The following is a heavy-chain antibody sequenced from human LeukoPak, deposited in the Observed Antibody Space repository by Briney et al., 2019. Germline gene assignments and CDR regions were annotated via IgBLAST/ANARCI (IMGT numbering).Heavy chain of an antibody. J-gene: IGHJ4*02. V-gene: IGHV4-39*01. CDR3: ARLDSSGWLTHFDY. CDR2: IYYSGST. D-gene: IGHD6-19*01. CDR1: GDSISSGDYY. Sequence: PSETLSLTCTVSGDSISSGDYYWSWIRQPAGKGLEWIGSIYYSGSTYYNPSLKSRVTISVDTSKNQFSLKLSSVTAADTAVYYCARLDSSGWLTHFDYWGQGTLVTVSS.